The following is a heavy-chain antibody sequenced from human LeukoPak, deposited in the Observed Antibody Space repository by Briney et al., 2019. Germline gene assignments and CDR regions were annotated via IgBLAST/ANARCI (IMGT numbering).Heavy chain of an antibody. J-gene: IGHJ4*02. CDR1: GGSISSYY. CDR2: INHSGST. CDR3: ASPPYGDYGNY. D-gene: IGHD4-17*01. V-gene: IGHV4-34*01. Sequence: PSETLSLXCTVSGGSISSYYWSWIRPPAGKGLEWIGEINHSGSTNYNPSLKSRVTISVDTSKNQFSLKLSSVTAADTAVYYCASPPYGDYGNYWGQGTLVTVSS.